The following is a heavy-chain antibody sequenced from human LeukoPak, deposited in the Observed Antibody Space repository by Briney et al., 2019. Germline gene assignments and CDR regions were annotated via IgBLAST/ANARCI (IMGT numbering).Heavy chain of an antibody. D-gene: IGHD3-22*01. V-gene: IGHV3-30*02. J-gene: IGHJ4*02. CDR3: AKSMSPYNYDSSGF. CDR1: GFTFSSYG. CDR2: IRYDGSSK. Sequence: GGSLRLSCAASGFTFSSYGMHWVRQAPGKGLEWVAFIRYDGSSKYYADSVQGRFTISRYNSNNTLYLQLKMLSVKNTAVYYCAKSMSPYNYDSSGFWGQGTLVTVSS.